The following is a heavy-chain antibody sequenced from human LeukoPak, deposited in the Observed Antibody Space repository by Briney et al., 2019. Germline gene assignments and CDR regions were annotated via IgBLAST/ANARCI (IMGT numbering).Heavy chain of an antibody. CDR2: IYSGGST. J-gene: IGHJ4*02. CDR3: ARLSRGYSYGQDY. V-gene: IGHV3-66*01. CDR1: GLTFNNYA. D-gene: IGHD5-18*01. Sequence: SGGSLRLSCAVSGLTFNNYAMSWVRQAPGKGLEWVSVIYSGGSTYYADSVKGRFTISRDNSKNTLYLQMNSLRAEDTAVYYCARLSRGYSYGQDYWGQGTLVTVSS.